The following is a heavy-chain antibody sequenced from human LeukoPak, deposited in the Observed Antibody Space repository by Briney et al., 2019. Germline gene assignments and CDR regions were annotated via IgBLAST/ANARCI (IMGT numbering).Heavy chain of an antibody. D-gene: IGHD1-26*01. CDR1: GFTFSSYA. J-gene: IGHJ3*02. CDR3: ASRRGSYGNAFDI. CDR2: IYSGGST. Sequence: GGSLRLSCAASGFTFSSYAMSWVRQAPGKGLEWVSVIYSGGSTYYADSVKGRFTISRDNSKNTLYLQMNSLRAEDTAVYYCASRRGSYGNAFDIWGQGTMVTVSS. V-gene: IGHV3-53*01.